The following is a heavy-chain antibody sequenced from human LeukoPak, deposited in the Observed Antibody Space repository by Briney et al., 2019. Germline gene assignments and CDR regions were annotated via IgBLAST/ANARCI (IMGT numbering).Heavy chain of an antibody. Sequence: SETLSLTCTVSGGSISSYYWSWIRQPAGKGLEWIRRIYTSGSTNYNPSLKSRVTISVDTSKNQFSLKLSSVTAADTAVYYCARTDQSMVRGVIDYWGQGTLVTVSS. CDR3: ARTDQSMVRGVIDY. CDR2: IYTSGST. CDR1: GGSISSYY. J-gene: IGHJ4*02. V-gene: IGHV4-4*07. D-gene: IGHD3-10*01.